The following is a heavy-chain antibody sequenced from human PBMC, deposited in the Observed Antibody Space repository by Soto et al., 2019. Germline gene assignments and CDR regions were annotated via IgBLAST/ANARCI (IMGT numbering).Heavy chain of an antibody. CDR2: ITPFNGDL. CDR3: ASGGAGSGPFTWELPDH. D-gene: IGHD1-26*01. J-gene: IGHJ4*02. V-gene: IGHV1-45*02. CDR1: GNTFTYRY. Sequence: QMQLVQSGAEVKKTGSSVTVSCKALGNTFTYRYLHWVRQAPGQALEWMGWITPFNGDLHYAQKFQERVTITRDMSINTAYMQMSSLRPEDTAMYFCASGGAGSGPFTWELPDHWGQGTLVTVSS.